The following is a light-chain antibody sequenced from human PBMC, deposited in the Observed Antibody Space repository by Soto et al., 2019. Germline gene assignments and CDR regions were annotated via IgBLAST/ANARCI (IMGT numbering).Light chain of an antibody. CDR1: QSVSSY. J-gene: IGKJ5*01. V-gene: IGKV3-11*01. CDR3: QQRSNWPPGAIT. CDR2: DAS. Sequence: EIVLTQSPATLSLSPGERATLSCRASQSVSSYLAWYQQKPGQAPRLLIYDASNRATGIPARFSGSGSGTDSTLTISSLEPEDFAVYYCQQRSNWPPGAITFGQGTRLEIK.